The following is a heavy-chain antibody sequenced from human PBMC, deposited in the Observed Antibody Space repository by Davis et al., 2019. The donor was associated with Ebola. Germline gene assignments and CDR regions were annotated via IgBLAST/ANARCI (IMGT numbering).Heavy chain of an antibody. Sequence: AASVKVSCKASGGTFSSYAINWVRQAPGQGLEWMGGIIPIFGTANYAQKFQGRVTITADESTSTAYMELSSLRSEDTAVYYCARGFYGDYVFDYWGQGTLVTVSS. V-gene: IGHV1-69*13. D-gene: IGHD4-17*01. CDR1: GGTFSSYA. CDR3: ARGFYGDYVFDY. J-gene: IGHJ4*02. CDR2: IIPIFGTA.